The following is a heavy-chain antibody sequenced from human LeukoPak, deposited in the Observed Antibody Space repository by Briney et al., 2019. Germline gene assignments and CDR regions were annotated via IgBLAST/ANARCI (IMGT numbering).Heavy chain of an antibody. J-gene: IGHJ4*02. V-gene: IGHV3-74*01. CDR3: VRVHPFYGWEY. CDR2: INSDGSTT. Sequence: GGSLRLSCAASGFTFSSYSMSWVRQAPGKGLVWVSRINSDGSTTSYADSVRGRFTISRDNAKNKMFLQINSLRAEDTAVYYCVRVHPFYGWEYWGQGTLVTVSS. CDR1: GFTFSSYS. D-gene: IGHD2/OR15-2a*01.